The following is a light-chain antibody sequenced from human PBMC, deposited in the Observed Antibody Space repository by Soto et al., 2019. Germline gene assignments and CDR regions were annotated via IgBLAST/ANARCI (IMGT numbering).Light chain of an antibody. CDR3: QQYAVSPIT. J-gene: IGKJ5*01. V-gene: IGKV1-5*01. CDR1: QSISSW. Sequence: DIQMTQSPSTLSASVGDRVTITCRASQSISSWLAWYQQKPGKAPKLLIYDASSLESGVPSRFSGSGSGTEFTLTISRLEPGDFAVYYCQQYAVSPITFGQGTRLEIK. CDR2: DAS.